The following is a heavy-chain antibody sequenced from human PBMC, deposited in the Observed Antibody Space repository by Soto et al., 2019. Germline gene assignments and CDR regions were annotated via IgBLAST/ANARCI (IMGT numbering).Heavy chain of an antibody. J-gene: IGHJ4*02. D-gene: IGHD2-2*02. Sequence: QITVKESGPTLIKPTQTLTLTCTFSGFSLTTSGVAVGWIRQPPGKALEWLAVIYWNDGKRFSPSLRTRLTITKYTSKKQVVLTMTNMDPVDTATNFCPHSRSATPAYFDYWGQGTLVSVSS. CDR1: GFSLTTSGVA. CDR3: PHSRSATPAYFDY. CDR2: IYWNDGK. V-gene: IGHV2-5*01.